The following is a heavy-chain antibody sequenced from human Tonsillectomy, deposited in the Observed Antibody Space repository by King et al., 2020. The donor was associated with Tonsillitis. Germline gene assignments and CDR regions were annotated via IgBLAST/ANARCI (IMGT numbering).Heavy chain of an antibody. V-gene: IGHV1-2*04. J-gene: IGHJ2*01. CDR2: INPNSGGT. D-gene: IGHD1-26*01. CDR1: GYTFTGYY. Sequence: QLVQSGAEVKKPGASVKVSCKASGYTFTGYYMHWVRQAPGQGLEWMGWINPNSGGTNSAQRFQGWVTMTMDTSINTAYLELSRLTSDDTAVYYCARDRTGSYSWYFDLWGRGALVTVSS. CDR3: ARDRTGSYSWYFDL.